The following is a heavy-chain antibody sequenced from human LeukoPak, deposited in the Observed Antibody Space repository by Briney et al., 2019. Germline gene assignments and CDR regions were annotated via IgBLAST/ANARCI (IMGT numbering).Heavy chain of an antibody. Sequence: GGSLRLSCVASGFTFNTYAMNWVRQAPGKGLEWVSGISGSGDSTYYADSVKGRFTISRDNSRNTLYLQMNSLRAEDTAIYYCAMFYIAVAGQHDYWGQGTLVTASS. CDR2: ISGSGDST. CDR3: AMFYIAVAGQHDY. V-gene: IGHV3-23*01. J-gene: IGHJ4*02. CDR1: GFTFNTYA. D-gene: IGHD6-19*01.